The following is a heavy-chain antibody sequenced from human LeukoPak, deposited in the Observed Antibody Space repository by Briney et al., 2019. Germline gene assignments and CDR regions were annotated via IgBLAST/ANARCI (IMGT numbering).Heavy chain of an antibody. D-gene: IGHD2-2*01. V-gene: IGHV4-39*07. CDR1: GGSISSSRYY. Sequence: SSETLSLTCTVSGGSISSSRYYWGWIRQPPGKGLEWIGSIHYSGSTYYNPSLKSRVTVSVDTSENQFSLKLSSVAAADTAVYFCVRTRLSDHIVPAAKRADDACDMWGQGTMVTVSS. J-gene: IGHJ3*02. CDR2: IHYSGST. CDR3: VRTRLSDHIVPAAKRADDACDM.